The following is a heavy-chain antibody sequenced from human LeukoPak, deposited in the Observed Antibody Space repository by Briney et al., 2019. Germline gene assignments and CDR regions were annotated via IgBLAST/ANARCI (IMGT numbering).Heavy chain of an antibody. CDR1: GFTFSSYG. D-gene: IGHD6-6*01. V-gene: IGHV3-33*01. CDR2: IWYDGSNK. J-gene: IGHJ4*02. Sequence: GGSLRLSCAASGFTFSSYGMHWVRQAPGKGLEWVAVIWYDGSNKYYADSVKGRFTISRDNSKNTLYLQMNSLRAEDTAVYYCAGQLRIAARPQAGFDYWGQGTLVTVSS. CDR3: AGQLRIAARPQAGFDY.